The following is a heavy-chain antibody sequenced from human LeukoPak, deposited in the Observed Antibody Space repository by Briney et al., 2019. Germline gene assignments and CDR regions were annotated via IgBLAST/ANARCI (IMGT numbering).Heavy chain of an antibody. CDR3: GGGGPPGYSNSIDC. V-gene: IGHV4-59*01. CDR2: IYYSGST. D-gene: IGHD6-13*01. CDR1: GGPLSSYY. Sequence: SETLSLTCTVSGGPLSSYYWSWLRQPPGKGLEWIGLIYYSGSTNYNPSLNSRVTISVDTSETQFSLKLSSVTAADTAVYYCGGGGPPGYSNSIDCWGQGTLATVSS. J-gene: IGHJ4*02.